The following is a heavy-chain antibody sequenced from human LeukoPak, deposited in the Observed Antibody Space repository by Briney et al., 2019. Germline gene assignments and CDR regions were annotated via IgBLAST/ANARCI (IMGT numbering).Heavy chain of an antibody. CDR1: GFTVSSNY. CDR3: AALTLFSTFQEYYFDY. CDR2: ISSSSSYI. D-gene: IGHD2-21*01. J-gene: IGHJ4*02. Sequence: GGSLRLSCAASGFTVSSNYMSWVRQAPGKGLEWVSSISSSSSYIYYADSVKGRFTISRDNAKNSLYLQMNSLRAEDTAVYYCAALTLFSTFQEYYFDYWGQGTLVTVSS. V-gene: IGHV3-21*01.